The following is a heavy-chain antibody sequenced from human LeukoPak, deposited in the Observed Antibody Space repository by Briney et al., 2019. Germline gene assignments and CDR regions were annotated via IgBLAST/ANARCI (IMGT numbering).Heavy chain of an antibody. D-gene: IGHD1-26*01. CDR1: GFTFSSYG. CDR3: AKAALGIDVGWFDP. CDR2: ISYDGSNK. J-gene: IGHJ5*02. Sequence: PGGSLRLSCAASGFTFSSYGMHWVRQAPGKGLEWVAVISYDGSNKYYADSVKGRFTISRDNSKNTLYLQMNSLRAEDTAVYYCAKAALGIDVGWFDPWGQGTLVTVSS. V-gene: IGHV3-30*18.